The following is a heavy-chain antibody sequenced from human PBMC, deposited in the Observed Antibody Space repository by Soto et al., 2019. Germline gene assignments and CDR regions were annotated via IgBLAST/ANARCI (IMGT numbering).Heavy chain of an antibody. CDR3: ASRIAVPGPSGGFQY. D-gene: IGHD6-19*01. CDR1: GCTVRHTGYF. Sequence: SETLSVTCTVAGCTVRHTGYFWGWIRQSPGKGLECIGSLYNSAKTFYNPSLESRVTISVDTSKNQFSRKLNSVSDADTAVYYCASRIAVPGPSGGFQYWGQG. J-gene: IGHJ4*02. V-gene: IGHV4-39*01. CDR2: LYNSAKT.